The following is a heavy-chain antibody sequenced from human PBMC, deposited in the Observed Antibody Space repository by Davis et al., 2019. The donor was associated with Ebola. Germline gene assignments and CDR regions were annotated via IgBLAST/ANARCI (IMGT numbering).Heavy chain of an antibody. CDR2: ISYDGSNK. CDR1: GFIFSTYV. CDR3: ARGYYDSTGNRYFDF. Sequence: GESLKISCSASGFIFSTYVMSWVRQAPGKGLEWVAVISYDGSNKYYADSVKGRFTISRDNSKNTLYLQINSLRAEDTAVYYCARGYYDSTGNRYFDFWGRGTLVTVSS. J-gene: IGHJ2*01. D-gene: IGHD3-22*01. V-gene: IGHV3-30*14.